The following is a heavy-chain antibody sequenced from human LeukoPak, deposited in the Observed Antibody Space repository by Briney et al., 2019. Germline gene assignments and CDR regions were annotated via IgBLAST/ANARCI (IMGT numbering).Heavy chain of an antibody. J-gene: IGHJ5*02. CDR2: IDPSGGTT. Sequence: ASVKVSCKASGYTFTTYYMHWVRQAPGQGLEWMGIIDPSGGTTSYAQKFQGRVTMTRDMSTSTVYMELSSLRSEDTAVYYYAKDPYRSGKQGNWFDPWGQGTLVTVSS. D-gene: IGHD3-3*01. CDR3: AKDPYRSGKQGNWFDP. V-gene: IGHV1-46*01. CDR1: GYTFTTYY.